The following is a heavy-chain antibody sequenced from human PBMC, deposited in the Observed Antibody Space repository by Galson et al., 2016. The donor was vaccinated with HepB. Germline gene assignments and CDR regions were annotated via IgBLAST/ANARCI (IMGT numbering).Heavy chain of an antibody. V-gene: IGHV4-61*01. D-gene: IGHD3-3*01. CDR3: ARGVAGYYEAFDI. CDR1: GYSFGTGSYD. CDR2: IYYSGST. J-gene: IGHJ3*02. Sequence: ETLSLPCTVSGYSFGTGSYDWSWIRPTPGKGPEWLGYIYYSGSTKYNPSLQSRVTISVDTSKNQFSLKVTSVTAADTAVYYFARGVAGYYEAFDIWGQGKVVTVSS.